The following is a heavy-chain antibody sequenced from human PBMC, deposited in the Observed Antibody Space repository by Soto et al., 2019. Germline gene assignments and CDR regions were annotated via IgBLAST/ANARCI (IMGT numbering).Heavy chain of an antibody. CDR3: AKGLFSSVAGPGVYYYGMDV. Sequence: EVQLLESGGGLVQPGGSLRLSCAASGFTFSSYAMSWVRQAPGKGLEWVSAISGSGGSTYYADSVKGRFTISRDNSKNPLYLQMNSLRAEDTAVYYCAKGLFSSVAGPGVYYYGMDVWGQGTTVTVSS. CDR1: GFTFSSYA. V-gene: IGHV3-23*01. D-gene: IGHD3-3*01. CDR2: ISGSGGST. J-gene: IGHJ6*02.